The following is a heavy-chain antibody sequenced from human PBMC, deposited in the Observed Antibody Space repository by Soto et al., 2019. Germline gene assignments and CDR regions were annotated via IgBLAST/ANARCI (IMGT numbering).Heavy chain of an antibody. CDR2: INPINGAT. CDR3: VRLPPPGLYYYGMDV. CDR1: GYTFTGDY. J-gene: IGHJ6*01. Sequence: ASVKVSCKASGYTFTGDYIHWVRQAPGQGLEWMGWINPINGATNYAQKFHGRVTVTRDTSISTAYMELSRLTSDDTALYYCVRLPPPGLYYYGMDVWGQGTTVTVSS. V-gene: IGHV1-2*02.